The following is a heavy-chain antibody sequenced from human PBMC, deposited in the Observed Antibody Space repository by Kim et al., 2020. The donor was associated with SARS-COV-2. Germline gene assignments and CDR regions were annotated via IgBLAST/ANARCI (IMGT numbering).Heavy chain of an antibody. Sequence: GGSLRLSCAASGFTFGDYAMHWVRQAPGKGLEWVSGISWNSGSIGYADSVKGRFTISRDNAKNSLYLQMNSLRAEDTALYYCAKDGYYGSGSYSNFDYWGQGTLVTVSS. CDR1: GFTFGDYA. D-gene: IGHD3-10*01. CDR3: AKDGYYGSGSYSNFDY. J-gene: IGHJ4*02. V-gene: IGHV3-9*01. CDR2: ISWNSGSI.